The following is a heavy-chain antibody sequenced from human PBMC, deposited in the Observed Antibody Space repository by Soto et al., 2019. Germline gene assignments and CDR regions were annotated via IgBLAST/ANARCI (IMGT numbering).Heavy chain of an antibody. CDR3: ARAYYYGSGRGRSMDV. Sequence: QVQLQESGPGLVKASETLSLTCTVSGGSVSSGRYYWSWIRQPPGKGLEWIGYMFESGSTNYNPSLKSRATIVIDTAKNQFSLKLRSVTAADTAVDYCARAYYYGSGRGRSMDVWGQGTTVTVSS. CDR1: GGSVSSGRYY. CDR2: MFESGST. V-gene: IGHV4-61*01. D-gene: IGHD3-10*01. J-gene: IGHJ6*02.